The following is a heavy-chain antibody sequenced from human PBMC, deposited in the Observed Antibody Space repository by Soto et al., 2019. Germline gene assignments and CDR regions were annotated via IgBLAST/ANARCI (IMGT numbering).Heavy chain of an antibody. CDR2: IYYSGST. Sequence: QVQLQESGPGLVKPSQTLSLTCTVSGGSISSGDYYWSWIRQPPGKGLEWIGYIYYSGSTYYNPSLKSRVTISVDTSKNQFSLKLSSVTAADTAVYYCARSPSVVGATTNWFDPWGQGTLVTVSS. J-gene: IGHJ5*02. CDR1: GGSISSGDYY. CDR3: ARSPSVVGATTNWFDP. D-gene: IGHD1-26*01. V-gene: IGHV4-30-4*01.